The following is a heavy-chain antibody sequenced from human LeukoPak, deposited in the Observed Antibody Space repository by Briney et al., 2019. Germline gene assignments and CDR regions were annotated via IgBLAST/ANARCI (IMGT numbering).Heavy chain of an antibody. CDR3: AKPGAVAE. V-gene: IGHV3-23*01. CDR2: ISGSGGST. D-gene: IGHD6-19*01. J-gene: IGHJ4*02. Sequence: GGSLRLSCAASGFTSSSYAMSWVRQAPGKGLEWVSAISGSGGSTSYADSGKGRFTISRDNSKTTRYRQMNSLRAEDTGVYGCAKPGAVAEWGQGTLVTVSS. CDR1: GFTSSSYA.